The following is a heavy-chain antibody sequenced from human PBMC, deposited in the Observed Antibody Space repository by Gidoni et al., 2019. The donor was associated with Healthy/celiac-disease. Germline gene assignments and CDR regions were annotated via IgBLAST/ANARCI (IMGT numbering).Heavy chain of an antibody. Sequence: ETLSLTCTVSGGSISSSSYYWGWIRQPPGKGLEWIGSIYYSGRTYYNPSLKSRVTISVDTSKNQFSLKLSSVTAADTAVYYCARESASYDFWSGYYYGMDVWGQGTTVTVSS. J-gene: IGHJ6*02. V-gene: IGHV4-39*02. D-gene: IGHD3-3*01. CDR1: GGSISSSSYY. CDR3: ARESASYDFWSGYYYGMDV. CDR2: IYYSGRT.